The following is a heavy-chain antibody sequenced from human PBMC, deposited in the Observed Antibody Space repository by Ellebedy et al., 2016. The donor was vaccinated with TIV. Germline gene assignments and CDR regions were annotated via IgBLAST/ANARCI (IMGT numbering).Heavy chain of an antibody. D-gene: IGHD3-10*01. V-gene: IGHV3-23*01. J-gene: IGHJ4*02. CDR2: TSPGGTM. Sequence: GGSLRLSCAASGFTFSNYAMSWVRQAPGKGLEWVSMTSPGGTMHYADSVKGRFTISRDNSKNTLYLQMNSLRAEDTAVYYCAKRGFFDCWGQGALVTVSS. CDR1: GFTFSNYA. CDR3: AKRGFFDC.